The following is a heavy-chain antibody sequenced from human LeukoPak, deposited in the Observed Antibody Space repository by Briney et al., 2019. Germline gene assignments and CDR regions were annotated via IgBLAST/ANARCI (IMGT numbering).Heavy chain of an antibody. CDR2: ISGSGGSI. V-gene: IGHV3-23*01. Sequence: GGSLRLSCAASGFTFSSCAMSWVRQAPGKGLEWVSAISGSGGSIYYADSVKGRFTISRDNSKNTLYLQMNSLRAEDTAVYYCAKGGTVVPAAGYYFDYWGQGTLVTVSS. D-gene: IGHD2-2*01. CDR3: AKGGTVVPAAGYYFDY. J-gene: IGHJ4*02. CDR1: GFTFSSCA.